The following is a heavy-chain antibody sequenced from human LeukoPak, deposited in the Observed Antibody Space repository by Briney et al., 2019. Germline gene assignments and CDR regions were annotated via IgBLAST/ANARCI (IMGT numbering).Heavy chain of an antibody. CDR2: IYTSGST. D-gene: IGHD3-10*01. Sequence: SETLSLTCTVSGGSISSGSYSWSWIRQPAGKGLEWIGRIYTSGSTNYNPSLKSRVTISVDTSKNQFSMKLSSVTAADTAVYYCASSTGSGSYYPLFDYWGQGTLVTVSS. CDR1: GGSISSGSYS. J-gene: IGHJ4*02. CDR3: ASSTGSGSYYPLFDY. V-gene: IGHV4-61*02.